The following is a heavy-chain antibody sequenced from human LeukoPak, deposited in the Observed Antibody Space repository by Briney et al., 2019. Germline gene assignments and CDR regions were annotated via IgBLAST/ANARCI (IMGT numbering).Heavy chain of an antibody. CDR3: ARGSVYDSSGYYYKPLYYFDY. Sequence: PGGSLRLSCAASGFTFSSYGMHWVHQAPGKGLEWAAVIWYDGSNKYYADSVKGRFTISRDNSKNTLYLQMNSLRAEDTAVYYCARGSVYDSSGYYYKPLYYFDYWGQGTLVTVSS. J-gene: IGHJ4*02. CDR1: GFTFSSYG. D-gene: IGHD3-22*01. V-gene: IGHV3-33*01. CDR2: IWYDGSNK.